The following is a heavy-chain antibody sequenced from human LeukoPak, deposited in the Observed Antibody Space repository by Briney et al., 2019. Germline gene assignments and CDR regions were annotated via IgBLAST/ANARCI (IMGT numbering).Heavy chain of an antibody. J-gene: IGHJ5*02. Sequence: WETLSLTWAVYGGSFSGNYWSWIRQPPGKGLDGIREINHSGRTNYNPPLKSRAAISVHKSMNKFSLKLSCVTAAATAVYYCARGFGIQRRDWCDPWGQGTLVTVSS. CDR3: ARGFGIQRRDWCDP. D-gene: IGHD5-18*01. CDR2: INHSGRT. CDR1: GGSFSGNY. V-gene: IGHV4-34*01.